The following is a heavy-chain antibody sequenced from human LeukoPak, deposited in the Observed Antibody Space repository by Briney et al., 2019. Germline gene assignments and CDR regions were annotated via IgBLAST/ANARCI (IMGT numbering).Heavy chain of an antibody. CDR3: ARDGLDSSGPVAFDI. J-gene: IGHJ3*02. D-gene: IGHD3-22*01. V-gene: IGHV3-66*01. Sequence: GGSLRLSCVASEFSIRSNYMSWVRRAPGKGLEWVSIIHIDGDTHYADSVKGRFTISRDNSKNTLYLQMNSLRSEDTAVYYCARDGLDSSGPVAFDIWGQGTMVTVSS. CDR2: IHIDGDT. CDR1: EFSIRSNY.